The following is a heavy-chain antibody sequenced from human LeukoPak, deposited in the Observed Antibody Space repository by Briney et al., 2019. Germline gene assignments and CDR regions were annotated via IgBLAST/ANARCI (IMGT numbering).Heavy chain of an antibody. CDR3: ARECGGGCYMDV. CDR2: IYYSGST. V-gene: IGHV4-31*03. J-gene: IGHJ6*03. CDR1: GGSISSGGYY. D-gene: IGHD3-16*01. Sequence: SQTLSLTGTVSGGSISSGGYYWSWIRQHPGKGLEWIGYIYYSGSTYYNPSLKSRVTISVDTSKNQFSLKLSSVTAADTAVYYCARECGGGCYMDVWGKGTTVTVSS.